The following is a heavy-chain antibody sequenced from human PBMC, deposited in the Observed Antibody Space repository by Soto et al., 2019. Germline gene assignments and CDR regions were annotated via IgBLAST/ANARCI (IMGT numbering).Heavy chain of an antibody. J-gene: IGHJ5*02. CDR2: IYYSGST. Sequence: SETLSLTCTVSGGSISSSSYYWGLIRQPPGKGLEWIGSIYYSGSTYYNPSLKSRVTISVDTSKNQFSLKLSSVTAADTAVYYCASPKIAFYNWFGPWGQGTLVTVS. CDR3: ASPKIAFYNWFGP. D-gene: IGHD3-3*02. CDR1: GGSISSSSYY. V-gene: IGHV4-39*01.